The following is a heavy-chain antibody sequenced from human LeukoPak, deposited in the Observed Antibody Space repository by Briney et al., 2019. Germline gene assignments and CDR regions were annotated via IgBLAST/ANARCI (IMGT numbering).Heavy chain of an antibody. D-gene: IGHD6-13*01. J-gene: IGHJ4*02. CDR3: AKEQKGLAAAGTQY. CDR2: ISASGAGT. V-gene: IGHV3-23*01. CDR1: GFTFTDYA. Sequence: GGSLRLSCAASGFTFTDYAMSWVRQAPGKGLEWVSTISASGAGTYYADSVQGRFTISRGNSKNTLYLQMNSLRAEDTAVYYCAKEQKGLAAAGTQYWGQGTLGTVSS.